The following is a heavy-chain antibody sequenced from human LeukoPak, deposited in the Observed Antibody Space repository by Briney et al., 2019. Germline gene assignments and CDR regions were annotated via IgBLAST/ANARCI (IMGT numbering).Heavy chain of an antibody. D-gene: IGHD3-16*02. Sequence: GGSLRLSCAASGFTFSSYWMSWVRQAPGKGLEWVANIKQDGSEKYYVDSVKGRFTISRDNAKNSLYLQMNSLRAEDTAVYYCARGCDYDYVWGSYRYTDFDYWGQGTLVTVSS. CDR2: IKQDGSEK. V-gene: IGHV3-7*04. CDR1: GFTFSSYW. J-gene: IGHJ4*02. CDR3: ARGCDYDYVWGSYRYTDFDY.